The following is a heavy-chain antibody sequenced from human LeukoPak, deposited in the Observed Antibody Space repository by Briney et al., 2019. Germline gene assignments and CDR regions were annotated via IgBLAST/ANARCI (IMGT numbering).Heavy chain of an antibody. V-gene: IGHV1-69*05. J-gene: IGHJ4*02. CDR1: GGTFSSYA. CDR3: ARLYYDSSGYYPLTLDY. Sequence: VASVKVSCKASGGTFSSYAISWVRQAPGQGLEWMGGIIPIFGTANYAQKFQGRVTITTDESTSTAYMELSSLRSGDTAVYYCARLYYDSSGYYPLTLDYWGQGTLVTVSS. CDR2: IIPIFGTA. D-gene: IGHD3-22*01.